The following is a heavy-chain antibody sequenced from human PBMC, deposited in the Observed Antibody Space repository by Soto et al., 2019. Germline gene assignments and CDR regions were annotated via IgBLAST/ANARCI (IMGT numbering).Heavy chain of an antibody. CDR2: IYYSGST. CDR3: PRHRIAVAGLDAFDI. V-gene: IGHV4-39*01. CDR1: GGSISSSSYY. D-gene: IGHD6-19*01. Sequence: SETLSLTCTVSGGSISSSSYYWGWIRQPPGKGLEWIGSIYYSGSTYYNPALKSRVTISVATSKNQFSLKLSSVTAADTAVYYCPRHRIAVAGLDAFDIWGQGTMVTVSS. J-gene: IGHJ3*02.